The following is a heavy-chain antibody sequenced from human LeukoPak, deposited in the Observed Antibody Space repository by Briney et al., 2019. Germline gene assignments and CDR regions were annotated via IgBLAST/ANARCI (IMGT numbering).Heavy chain of an antibody. D-gene: IGHD3-16*01. Sequence: GGSLRLSCAASGFTFSSYGMHWVRQAPGKGLEWVAFIRYDGSNKYYADSEKGRFTISRDNAKDSLFLQMNSLRADDTAMYFCTRVGVGGYWGQGTLVTVSS. CDR1: GFTFSSYG. J-gene: IGHJ4*02. CDR3: TRVGVGGY. CDR2: IRYDGSNK. V-gene: IGHV3-30*02.